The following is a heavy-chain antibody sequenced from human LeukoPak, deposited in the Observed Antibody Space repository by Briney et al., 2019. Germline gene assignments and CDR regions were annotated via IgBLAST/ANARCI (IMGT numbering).Heavy chain of an antibody. CDR3: ARDGSRGNLVTAPDF. J-gene: IGHJ4*02. D-gene: IGHD2-21*02. Sequence: GGSLRLSCAASGFTFSTYSMNWVRQAPGKGLEWVSSITSSRIYIYYADSVKGRFTISRDNARNSLYLQMNSLRAEDTAVYYCARDGSRGNLVTAPDFWGQGTLVTVSS. CDR2: ITSSRIYI. V-gene: IGHV3-21*01. CDR1: GFTFSTYS.